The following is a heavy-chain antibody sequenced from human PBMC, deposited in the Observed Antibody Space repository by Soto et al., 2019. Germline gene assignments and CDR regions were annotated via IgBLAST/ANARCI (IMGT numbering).Heavy chain of an antibody. CDR3: AAGGGLPRYY. CDR1: GGSISSGGYS. V-gene: IGHV4-30-2*01. J-gene: IGHJ4*02. Sequence: QLQLQESGSGLVKPSQTLSLTCAVSGGSISSGGYSWSWIRQPPGKGLEWIGYIYHSGSTYYNPSLKSRVTISVDRSKNQFSLKLSSVYAADTAVYYCAAGGGLPRYYWGQGTLVTVSS. D-gene: IGHD5-12*01. CDR2: IYHSGST.